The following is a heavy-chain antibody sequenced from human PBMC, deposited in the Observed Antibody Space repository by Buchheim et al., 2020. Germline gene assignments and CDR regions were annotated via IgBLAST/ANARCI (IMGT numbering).Heavy chain of an antibody. CDR3: AKAIVVVTAIPDY. CDR1: GFTFSSYG. V-gene: IGHV3-30*18. Sequence: QVQLVESGGGVVQPGRSLRLSCAASGFTFSSYGMHWVRQAPGKGLEWVAVISYDGSNKYYADSVKGRFTISRDNSKNTLYFQMNSLRAEDTAVYYCAKAIVVVTAIPDYWGQGTL. CDR2: ISYDGSNK. J-gene: IGHJ4*02. D-gene: IGHD2-21*02.